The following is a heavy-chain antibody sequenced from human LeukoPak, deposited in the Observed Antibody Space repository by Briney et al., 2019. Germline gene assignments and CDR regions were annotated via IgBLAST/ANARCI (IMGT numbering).Heavy chain of an antibody. CDR3: ARQGPQLQHWFDP. CDR1: GGTFISYA. J-gene: IGHJ5*02. CDR2: IIPILGIA. V-gene: IGHV1-69*04. D-gene: IGHD1-1*01. Sequence: SVKVSCKASGGTFISYAISWVRQAPGQGREWMGRIIPILGIANYAQKFQGRVTITADKSTSTAYMELSRLRSEDTAASYCARQGPQLQHWFDPWGQGTLLTVPS.